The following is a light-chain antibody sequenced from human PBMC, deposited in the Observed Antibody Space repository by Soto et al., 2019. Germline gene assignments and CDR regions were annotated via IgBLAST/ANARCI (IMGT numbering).Light chain of an antibody. CDR2: GAS. CDR1: QSVNSR. Sequence: EIVLTQSPGTLSLSPGERATLSCRASQSVNSRLAWYQHKPGQAPRLLISGASSRATGIPARFSGSGSGTDFTLTISSLEPEDFAVYYCQQRGSWPRTFGQGTKVDIK. CDR3: QQRGSWPRT. V-gene: IGKV3-11*01. J-gene: IGKJ1*01.